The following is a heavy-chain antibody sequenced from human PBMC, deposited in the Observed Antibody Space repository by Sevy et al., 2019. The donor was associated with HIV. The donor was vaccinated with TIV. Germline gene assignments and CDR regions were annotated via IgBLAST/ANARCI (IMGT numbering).Heavy chain of an antibody. Sequence: GGSLRLSCAASGFTFSSYWMSWVRQAPGKGLEWVANINEDGSVIYYVDSVKGRFTISRDNAKNSLYLQMNSLTAEDTAAYYCSRAEDYWGQGTLVTVSS. CDR1: GFTFSSYW. J-gene: IGHJ4*02. CDR2: INEDGSVI. V-gene: IGHV3-7*04. CDR3: SRAEDY.